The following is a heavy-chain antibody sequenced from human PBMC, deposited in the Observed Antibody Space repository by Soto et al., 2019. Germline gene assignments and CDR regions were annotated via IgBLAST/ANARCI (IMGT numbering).Heavy chain of an antibody. D-gene: IGHD5-12*01. J-gene: IGHJ4*02. CDR1: GFTFSGYW. V-gene: IGHV3-74*01. CDR2: INGDGTTT. Sequence: EAQLVESGGGLVQPGGSLRLSCAASGFTFSGYWMHWVRQAPERGLVWVSRINGDGTTTHYADSVKGRFTISRDNAKNTLYLKMICLRAEDTAVYSCVRSREGYNLVADYWGQGTLVTVSS. CDR3: VRSREGYNLVADY.